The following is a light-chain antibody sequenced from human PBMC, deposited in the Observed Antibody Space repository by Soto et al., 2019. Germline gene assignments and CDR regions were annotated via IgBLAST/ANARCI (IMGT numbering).Light chain of an antibody. Sequence: QSALTQPASVSGSPGQSITISCTGTSSDIGGYNFVSWYQQHPGKAPKLLIYDVRNRPSGVSNRFSGSKSGNTASLTISGLQAEDEADYYCNSYRSISTYVFGSETKVTVL. CDR2: DVR. CDR3: NSYRSISTYV. J-gene: IGLJ1*01. CDR1: SSDIGGYNF. V-gene: IGLV2-14*01.